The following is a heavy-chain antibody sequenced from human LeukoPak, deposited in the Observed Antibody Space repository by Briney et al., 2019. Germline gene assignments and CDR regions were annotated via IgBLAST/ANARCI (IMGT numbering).Heavy chain of an antibody. V-gene: IGHV2-5*02. J-gene: IGHJ4*02. D-gene: IGHD2-2*02. CDR1: GFSLSTSGVG. Sequence: NVSGPTLVNPTQTLTLTCTFSGFSLSTSGVGVGWIRQPPGKALEWLALIYWDDDKRYSPSLKSRLTITKDTSKNQVVLTMTNMDPVDTATYYCAHDTPRGGFDYWGQGTLVTVSS. CDR3: AHDTPRGGFDY. CDR2: IYWDDDK.